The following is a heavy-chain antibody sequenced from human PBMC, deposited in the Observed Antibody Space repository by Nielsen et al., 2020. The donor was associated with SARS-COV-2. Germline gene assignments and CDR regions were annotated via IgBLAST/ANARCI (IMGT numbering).Heavy chain of an antibody. D-gene: IGHD6-13*01. CDR1: GVTFSTYG. CDR3: ALGVMDV. Sequence: GGSLRLSCVVSGVTFSTYGMNWVRQAPGKGLVWVAHISSNGWTPYYADSVRGRFTISRDNAKDSLYLQMNNLRAEDTAVYYCALGVMDVWGQGTTVTVSS. CDR2: ISSNGWTP. V-gene: IGHV3-48*01. J-gene: IGHJ6*02.